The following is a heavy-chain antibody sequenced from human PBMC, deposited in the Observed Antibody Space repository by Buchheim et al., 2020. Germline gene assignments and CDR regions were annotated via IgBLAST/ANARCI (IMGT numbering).Heavy chain of an antibody. V-gene: IGHV3-23*01. CDR1: GFTFSSYA. J-gene: IGHJ6*02. CDR2: ISGSGGST. D-gene: IGHD5-18*01. CDR3: ARDTAMEYYYYGMDV. Sequence: EVQLLESGGGLVQPGGSLRLSCAASGFTFSSYAMSWVRQAPGKGLEWVSGISGSGGSTYYADSVKGRFTISRDNSKKTLYVQMNSLRAEDTAVYYCARDTAMEYYYYGMDVWGQGTT.